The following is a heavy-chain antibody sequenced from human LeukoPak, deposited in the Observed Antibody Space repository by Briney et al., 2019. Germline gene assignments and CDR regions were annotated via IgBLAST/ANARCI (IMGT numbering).Heavy chain of an antibody. V-gene: IGHV4-59*01. J-gene: IGHJ4*02. Sequence: PSETLSLTCTVSGGSISSYYWSWIRQPPGKGLEWIGYIYYSGSTNYNPSLKSRVTISVDTSKNQFSLKLSSVTAADTAVYYCASTNDGSYFDYWGQGTLVTVSS. CDR3: ASTNDGSYFDY. D-gene: IGHD1-26*01. CDR2: IYYSGST. CDR1: GGSISSYY.